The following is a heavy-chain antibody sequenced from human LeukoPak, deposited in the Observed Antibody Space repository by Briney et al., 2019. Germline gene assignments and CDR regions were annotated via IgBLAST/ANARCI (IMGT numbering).Heavy chain of an antibody. Sequence: SGGSLRLSRAAPGFAFSDYSMNWVCQDLGEGLGWVSYISSSDNTIHYADSVKGRFTISRDNAKNSLYLEMNSLRDEDTAVYYCARVHRGYSYGRLDYWGQGTLVTVSS. D-gene: IGHD5-18*01. V-gene: IGHV3-48*02. CDR2: ISSSDNTI. CDR3: ARVHRGYSYGRLDY. CDR1: GFAFSDYS. J-gene: IGHJ4*02.